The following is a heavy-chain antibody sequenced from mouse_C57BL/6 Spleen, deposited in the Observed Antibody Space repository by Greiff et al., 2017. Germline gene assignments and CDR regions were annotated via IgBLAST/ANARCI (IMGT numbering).Heavy chain of an antibody. J-gene: IGHJ3*01. V-gene: IGHV3-6*01. CDR3: SRGDDYDAWFAY. CDR2: ISYDGSN. D-gene: IGHD2-4*01. CDR1: GYSITSGYY. Sequence: EVKLVESGPGLVKPSQSLSLTCSVTGYSITSGYYWNWIRQFPGNKLEWMGFISYDGSNNYNPSLKNRISITRDTSKNQFFLKLNSVTTEDTATYYWSRGDDYDAWFAYWGQGTLVTVSA.